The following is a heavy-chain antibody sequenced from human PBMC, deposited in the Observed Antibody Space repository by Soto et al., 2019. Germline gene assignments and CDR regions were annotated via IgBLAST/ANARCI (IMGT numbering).Heavy chain of an antibody. D-gene: IGHD6-19*01. Sequence: SETLSLTCAVSGYSISSGYYWGWIRQPPGKGLEWIGSIYHSGSTYYNPSLKSRVTISVDTSKNQFSLKLSSVTAADTAVYYCARGAGPFDYWGQGTLVTVSS. CDR1: GYSISSGYY. V-gene: IGHV4-38-2*01. CDR3: ARGAGPFDY. J-gene: IGHJ4*02. CDR2: IYHSGST.